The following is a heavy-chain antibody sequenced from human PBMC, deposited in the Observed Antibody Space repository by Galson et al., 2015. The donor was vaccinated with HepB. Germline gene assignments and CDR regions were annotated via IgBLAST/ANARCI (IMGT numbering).Heavy chain of an antibody. J-gene: IGHJ4*02. CDR1: GYTFTSYG. CDR2: ISAYNGNT. V-gene: IGHV1-18*01. CDR3: ARVEDRDGYNTRGY. Sequence: SVKVSCKASGYTFTSYGISWVRQAPGQGLEWIGWISAYNGNTNYAQKLQGRVTMTTDTSTSTDYMELRSLRSDDTAVYYCARVEDRDGYNTRGYWGQGTLVTVSS. D-gene: IGHD5-24*01.